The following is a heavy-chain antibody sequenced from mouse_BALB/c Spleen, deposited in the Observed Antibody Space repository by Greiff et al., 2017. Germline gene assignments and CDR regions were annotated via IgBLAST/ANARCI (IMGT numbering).Heavy chain of an antibody. CDR1: GFNIKDTY. CDR2: IDPANGNT. Sequence: EVQLQQSGAELVKPGASVKLSCTASGFNIKDTYMHWVKQRPEQGLEWIGRIDPANGNTKYDPKFQGKATITADTSSNTAYLQLSSLTSEDTAVYYCARGRAIYDGNYYAMDYWGQGTSVTVSS. CDR3: ARGRAIYDGNYYAMDY. D-gene: IGHD2-1*01. V-gene: IGHV14-3*02. J-gene: IGHJ4*01.